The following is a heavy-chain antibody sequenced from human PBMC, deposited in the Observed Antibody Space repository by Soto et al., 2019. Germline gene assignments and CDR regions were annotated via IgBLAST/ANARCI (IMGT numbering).Heavy chain of an antibody. D-gene: IGHD3-22*01. Sequence: QVQLQESGPGLVKPSQTLSLTCTVSSGSISSGGYYWSWIRNHPGKGLEWIVYIYSSGSTYYNPSFRSRVTISADTSKDQFTLKLSSVTAADTAVYYCVRDYDYDSSRNDAFDIWGQGTMVTVSS. CDR2: IYSSGST. V-gene: IGHV4-31*03. CDR1: SGSISSGGYY. CDR3: VRDYDYDSSRNDAFDI. J-gene: IGHJ3*02.